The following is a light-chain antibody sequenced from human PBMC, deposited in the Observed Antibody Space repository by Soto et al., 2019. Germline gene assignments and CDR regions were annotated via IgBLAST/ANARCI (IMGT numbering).Light chain of an antibody. Sequence: EIVLTQSPGTLSLSPGESATLSCRASQSVRSSFLAWYQQKPGQAPRLLLYGASSRATGIQDRFSGSGSGTDFTLTISRLEPEDLAVYYCQQYGSSPTFGGGTKVEI. CDR3: QQYGSSPT. V-gene: IGKV3-20*01. CDR1: QSVRSSF. J-gene: IGKJ4*01. CDR2: GAS.